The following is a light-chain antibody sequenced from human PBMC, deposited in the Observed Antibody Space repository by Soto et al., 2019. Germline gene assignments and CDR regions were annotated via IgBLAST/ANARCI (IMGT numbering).Light chain of an antibody. Sequence: ESVLTQSPGTLSLSPGERATLSCRASQSVSSGHLAWYQQKPGQAPGLLIFGASSRATGIPDRFSGSGSGTNFALTINRLEPEDFAVYYCQQYGTSPWTFGQGTKVDIK. J-gene: IGKJ1*01. CDR1: QSVSSGH. CDR3: QQYGTSPWT. CDR2: GAS. V-gene: IGKV3-20*01.